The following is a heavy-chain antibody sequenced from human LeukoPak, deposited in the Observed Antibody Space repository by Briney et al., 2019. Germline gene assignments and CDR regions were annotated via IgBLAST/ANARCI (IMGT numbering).Heavy chain of an antibody. CDR2: INHNRSNT. Sequence: GASVKLSCKASEYTFSSYPMHWVRQAPGKGLEWMALINHNRSNTYYAHSMKGRFTISRDNSKNTLYLQINSLRAEDTAVYFCARGAFSGQGFDPWGQGTLVTVSS. J-gene: IGHJ5*02. CDR1: EYTFSSYP. CDR3: ARGAFSGQGFDP. D-gene: IGHD6-25*01. V-gene: IGHV3-30*04.